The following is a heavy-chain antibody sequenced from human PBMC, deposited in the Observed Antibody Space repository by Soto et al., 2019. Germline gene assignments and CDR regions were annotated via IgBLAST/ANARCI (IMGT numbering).Heavy chain of an antibody. CDR1: GFTFSNFA. CDR3: AKDRKSGSGWYWDY. V-gene: IGHV3-23*01. J-gene: IGHJ4*02. CDR2: ISGSGTST. Sequence: GGSLRLSCAASGFTFSNFAMSWVRQAPGKGLEWVSAISGSGTSTYDADSVKGRFSISRDNSKNTLYLQMNSLRAEDTAVYYCAKDRKSGSGWYWDYWGQGTLVTVSS. D-gene: IGHD6-19*01.